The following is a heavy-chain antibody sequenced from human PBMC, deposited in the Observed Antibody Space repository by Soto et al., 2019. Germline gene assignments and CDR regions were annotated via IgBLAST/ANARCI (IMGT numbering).Heavy chain of an antibody. CDR2: INHSGST. CDR3: ARGPVVPAARSRGVDY. D-gene: IGHD2-2*01. CDR1: GGSFSGYY. Sequence: ASETLSLTCAVYGGSFSGYYWSWIRQPPGKGLEWIGEINHSGSTNYNPSLKSRVTISVDTSKNQFSLKLSSVTAADTAVYYCARGPVVPAARSRGVDYWGQGTLVTVSS. J-gene: IGHJ4*02. V-gene: IGHV4-34*01.